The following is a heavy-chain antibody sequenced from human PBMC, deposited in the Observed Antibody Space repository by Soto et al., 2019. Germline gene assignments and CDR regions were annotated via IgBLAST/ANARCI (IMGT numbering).Heavy chain of an antibody. V-gene: IGHV1-69*01. Sequence: QVPLVQSGAEVKKPGSSVKVSCKASGGTFSSYAISWVRQAPGQGLEWMGGIIPIFGTANYAQKFQGRVTITADESTSTAYMELSSLRSEDTAVYYCARGKGGYSSGWYFWFDPWGQGTLVTVSS. CDR2: IIPIFGTA. J-gene: IGHJ5*02. CDR3: ARGKGGYSSGWYFWFDP. D-gene: IGHD6-19*01. CDR1: GGTFSSYA.